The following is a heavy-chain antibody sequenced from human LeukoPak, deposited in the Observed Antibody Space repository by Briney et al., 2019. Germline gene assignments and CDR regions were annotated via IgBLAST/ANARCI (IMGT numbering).Heavy chain of an antibody. J-gene: IGHJ5*02. D-gene: IGHD6-6*01. V-gene: IGHV4-34*01. CDR2: INHSGST. CDR1: GGSFSGYY. Sequence: SGTLSLTCAVYGGSFSGYYWSWIRQPPGKGLEWIGEINHSGSTNYNPSLKSRVTISVDTSKNQFSLKLSSVTAADTAVYYCARGRRYSSSSNWFDPWGQGTLVTVSS. CDR3: ARGRRYSSSSNWFDP.